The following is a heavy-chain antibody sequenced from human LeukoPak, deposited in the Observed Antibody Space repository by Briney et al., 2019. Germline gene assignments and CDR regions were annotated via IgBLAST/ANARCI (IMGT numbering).Heavy chain of an antibody. CDR2: ISSSSSYT. D-gene: IGHD3-9*01. V-gene: IGHV3-11*06. CDR3: EAGIRYAFDY. J-gene: IGHJ4*02. Sequence: GGSLRLSCAASGFTFSDYYMSWIRQAPGKGLEWVSYISSSSSYTNYPDSVKGRFTISRDNAQNSLYLQMNSLRAEDTVLYYGEAGIRYAFDYWGQGILVTVSS. CDR1: GFTFSDYY.